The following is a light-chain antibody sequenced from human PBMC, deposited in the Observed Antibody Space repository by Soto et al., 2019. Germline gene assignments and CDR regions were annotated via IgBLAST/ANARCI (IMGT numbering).Light chain of an antibody. J-gene: IGKJ5*01. CDR2: GAS. CDR1: QSISSN. CDR3: QQYNNWPLT. V-gene: IGKV3-15*01. Sequence: MTQSPSTLSATAGDRVTITCRASQSISSNLAWYQQKPGQAPRLLIYGASSRATGIPVRFSGSGSGTEFTLTISSLQSEDFAVYYCQQYNNWPLTFGQGTRLAIK.